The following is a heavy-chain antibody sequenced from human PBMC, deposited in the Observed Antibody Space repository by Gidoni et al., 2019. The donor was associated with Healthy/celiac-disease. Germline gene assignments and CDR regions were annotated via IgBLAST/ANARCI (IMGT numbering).Heavy chain of an antibody. D-gene: IGHD6-6*01. V-gene: IGHV1-69*01. CDR2: IIPISGTA. J-gene: IGHJ4*02. Sequence: QVQLVQSGAAVKQPGSSVKVSCKASGGPVSSYAISWVRQAPGQGLEWMGGIIPISGTANYAQKFQGRVTITADESTSTAHMELSSLSSEDTAVYYCAREGAARDFDYWGQGTLVTVSS. CDR1: GGPVSSYA. CDR3: AREGAARDFDY.